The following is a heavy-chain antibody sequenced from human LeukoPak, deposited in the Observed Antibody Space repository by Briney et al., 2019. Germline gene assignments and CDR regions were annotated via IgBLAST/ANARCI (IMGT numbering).Heavy chain of an antibody. D-gene: IGHD7-27*01. Sequence: ASVKVSCKASGYTFTDHYLHWVRQVPGQGLEWVGWVRPKTGDTHFDPKFQGRVTMTRDTSISTAYMELYGLRSDDTAVYYCARDHNWGADYWGQGTLITVSS. J-gene: IGHJ4*02. CDR3: ARDHNWGADY. CDR1: GYTFTDHY. CDR2: VRPKTGDT. V-gene: IGHV1-2*02.